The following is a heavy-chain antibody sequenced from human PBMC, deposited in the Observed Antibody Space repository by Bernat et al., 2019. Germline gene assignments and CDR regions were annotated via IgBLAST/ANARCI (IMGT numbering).Heavy chain of an antibody. CDR3: ARLPDCTVWFGEKQASRNYYYYYGMDV. D-gene: IGHD3-10*01. CDR2: IYYSGST. J-gene: IGHJ6*02. CDR1: GGSISSSSYY. V-gene: IGHV4-39*01. Sequence: QLQLQESGPGLVKPSETLSLTCTVSGGSISSSSYYWGWIRQPPGKGLEWIGSIYYSGSTYYNPSLKSRVTISVDTSKNQFSLKLSSVTAADTAVYYCARLPDCTVWFGEKQASRNYYYYYGMDVWGQGTTVTVSS.